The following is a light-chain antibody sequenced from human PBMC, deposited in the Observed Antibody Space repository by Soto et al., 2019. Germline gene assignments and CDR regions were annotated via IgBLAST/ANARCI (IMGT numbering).Light chain of an antibody. J-gene: IGLJ3*02. CDR1: TGPVTSGQY. V-gene: IGLV7-46*01. CDR3: LLSFGGARV. Sequence: QTVVTQEPSLTVSPGETVTLTCGSSTGPVTSGQYPYWFQQKPGQAPRTLIYDTTNRHSWTPARFSGSLLGGKAALTLSGAQPEDEAVFYCLLSFGGARVFGGGTKVTVL. CDR2: DTT.